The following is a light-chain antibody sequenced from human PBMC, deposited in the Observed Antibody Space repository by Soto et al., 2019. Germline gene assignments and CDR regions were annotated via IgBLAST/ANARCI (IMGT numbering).Light chain of an antibody. CDR2: EVT. V-gene: IGLV2-14*01. Sequence: QSALTQPASVSGSPGQSITLSCSGTTNDIGSYNYVSWFQQHPGEAPKLIIFEVTHRPSGIPTRFSGSKSGNTASLTISDLQAEDEALYYCSSYKFSTTLRVFGGGTQLTVL. J-gene: IGLJ3*02. CDR3: SSYKFSTTLRV. CDR1: TNDIGSYNY.